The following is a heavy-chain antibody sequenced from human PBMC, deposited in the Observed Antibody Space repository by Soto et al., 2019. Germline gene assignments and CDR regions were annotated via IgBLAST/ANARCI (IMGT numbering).Heavy chain of an antibody. V-gene: IGHV1-18*01. CDR3: ARFYDSSGYGGAFDI. D-gene: IGHD3-22*01. CDR1: GYTFTSYG. Sequence: ASVKVSCKASGYTFTSYGISWVRQAPGQGLEWMGWISAYNGNTNYAQKLQGRVTMTTDTSTSTAYMELRSLRSDDTAVYYCARFYDSSGYGGAFDIWGQGTMVTVSS. J-gene: IGHJ3*02. CDR2: ISAYNGNT.